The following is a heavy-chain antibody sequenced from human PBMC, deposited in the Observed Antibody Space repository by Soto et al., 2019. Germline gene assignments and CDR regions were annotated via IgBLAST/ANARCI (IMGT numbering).Heavy chain of an antibody. CDR1: GYSFTDYH. V-gene: IGHV1-2*04. D-gene: IGHD2-8*01. J-gene: IGHJ6*02. Sequence: ASVKVSCKASGYSFTDYHIRWVRQAPGQGLEWLGRINPKSGGTSTAQKFQGWVTMTTDTSISTASMELTRLTSDDTAIYYCARGDSTDCSNGVCSFFYYHDMDVWGQGTTVTVSS. CDR3: ARGDSTDCSNGVCSFFYYHDMDV. CDR2: INPKSGGT.